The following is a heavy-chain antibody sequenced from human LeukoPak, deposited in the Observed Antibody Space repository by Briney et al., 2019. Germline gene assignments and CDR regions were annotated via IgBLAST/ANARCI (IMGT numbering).Heavy chain of an antibody. Sequence: PGGSLRLSCAASGFTFSSYGMHWVRQAPGKGLEWVAVIYWNGGNTDYADSVKGRFTISRDNSKNSLYLQMNSLRAEDTALYYCARDLCSSTSCLISPQNWGQGTLVTVSS. CDR2: IYWNGGNT. CDR3: ARDLCSSTSCLISPQN. V-gene: IGHV3-30*03. D-gene: IGHD2-2*01. J-gene: IGHJ4*02. CDR1: GFTFSSYG.